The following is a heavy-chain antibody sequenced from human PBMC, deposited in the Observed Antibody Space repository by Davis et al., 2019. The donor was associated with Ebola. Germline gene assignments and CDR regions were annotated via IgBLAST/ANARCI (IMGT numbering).Heavy chain of an antibody. Sequence: SVKVSCKASGGTFSSYAISWVRQAPGQGLEWMGGIIPIFGTANYAQKFQGRVTITADESTSTAYMELSSLRSEDTAVYYCARGGYCSGGSCYTLAAYWGQGTLVTVSS. J-gene: IGHJ4*02. D-gene: IGHD2-15*01. CDR3: ARGGYCSGGSCYTLAAY. V-gene: IGHV1-69*13. CDR2: IIPIFGTA. CDR1: GGTFSSYA.